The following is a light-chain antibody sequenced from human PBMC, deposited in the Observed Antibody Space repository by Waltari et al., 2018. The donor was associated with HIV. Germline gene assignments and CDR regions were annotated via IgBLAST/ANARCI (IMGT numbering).Light chain of an antibody. J-gene: IGLJ2*01. CDR1: SNDVGSYNV. Sequence: QSALTQPASVSGSPGQSITISCTGTSNDVGSYNVASRYQHHPGKAPKVMIYEGSKRPSGVSNRFSGSKSGNTASLTISGLQAEDEADYYCCSYAGSSTIVIFGGGTKLTVL. CDR2: EGS. V-gene: IGLV2-23*01. CDR3: CSYAGSSTIVI.